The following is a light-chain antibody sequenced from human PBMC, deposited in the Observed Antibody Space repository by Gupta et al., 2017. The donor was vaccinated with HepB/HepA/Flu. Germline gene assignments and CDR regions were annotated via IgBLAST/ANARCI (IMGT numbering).Light chain of an antibody. CDR1: QSVSSSY. Sequence: EIVLTQSPGTLSSSPGERATLSCRASQSVSSSYLAWYQQKPGQAPRLLIYGASSRATGIPDRFSGSGSGTDFTLTISRREQEDFAVYYCQQYGSSPPVTFGQGTRLEIK. CDR2: GAS. J-gene: IGKJ5*01. V-gene: IGKV3-20*01. CDR3: QQYGSSPPVT.